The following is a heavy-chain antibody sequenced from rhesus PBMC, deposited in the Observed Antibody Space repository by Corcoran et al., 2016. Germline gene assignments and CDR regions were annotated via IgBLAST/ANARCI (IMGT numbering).Heavy chain of an antibody. D-gene: IGHD6-31*01. J-gene: IGHJ4*01. CDR3: ARGRGSGWPFDY. CDR2: IGGSSGST. Sequence: QVQLQESGPGLVKPSETLSLTCAVSGYSISSGYYWVWIRQPPGEVLEYSVYIGGSSGSTNCQPSLKSRGTISKVTASNQFSLGLTSVTAADTGVYYCARGRGSGWPFDYWGQGVLVTVSS. CDR1: GYSISSGYY. V-gene: IGHV4-99*02.